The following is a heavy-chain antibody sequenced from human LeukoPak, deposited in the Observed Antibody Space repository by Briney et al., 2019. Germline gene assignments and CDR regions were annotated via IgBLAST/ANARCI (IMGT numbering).Heavy chain of an antibody. V-gene: IGHV3-49*04. J-gene: IGHJ4*02. CDR1: RFAFSTYT. Sequence: GGSLRLSCAASRFAFSTYTMNWVRQAPGKGLEWVGFIRSKAYGATAEYAASVEGRFSISRDDSKNIAYLQMNSLKIEDTALYYCIGLDFWCAAGDHWGQGILVTVSS. CDR2: IRSKAYGATA. CDR3: IGLDFWCAAGDH. D-gene: IGHD3-3*01.